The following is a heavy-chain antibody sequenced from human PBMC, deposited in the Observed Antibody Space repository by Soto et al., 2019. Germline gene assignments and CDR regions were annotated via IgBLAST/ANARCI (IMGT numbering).Heavy chain of an antibody. CDR1: VFTFTSYG. D-gene: IGHD3-9*01. J-gene: IGHJ4*02. V-gene: IGHV3-23*01. CDR3: ARDVGLDSDDFFAY. CDR2: IRGDGVQT. Sequence: PWGPLRLSGTASVFTFTSYGMGWVRQAPGKGLQWVSTIRGDGVQTHYTDAVKGRFSISRDNSKNTVYLQMDSLRAEDTAMYFCARDVGLDSDDFFAYWGQGTQVTVPQ.